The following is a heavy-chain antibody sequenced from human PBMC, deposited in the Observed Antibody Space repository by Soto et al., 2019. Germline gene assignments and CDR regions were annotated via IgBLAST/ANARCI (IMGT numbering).Heavy chain of an antibody. V-gene: IGHV5-10-1*01. CDR1: GYSFTSYW. D-gene: IGHD2-2*01. CDR2: IDPSDSYT. Sequence: PGESLKISCKGSGYSFTSYWISWVRQMPGKGLEWMGRIDPSDSYTNYSPSFQGHVTISADKSISTAYLQWSSLKASDTAMYYCASPIVVVPAARGSGDYYYGMDVWGQGTTVTVSS. CDR3: ASPIVVVPAARGSGDYYYGMDV. J-gene: IGHJ6*02.